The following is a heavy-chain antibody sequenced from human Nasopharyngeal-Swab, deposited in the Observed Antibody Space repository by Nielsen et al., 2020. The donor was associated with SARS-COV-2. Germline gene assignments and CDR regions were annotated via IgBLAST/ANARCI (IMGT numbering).Heavy chain of an antibody. CDR1: GFTFSPYT. V-gene: IGHV3-48*04. J-gene: IGHJ4*02. CDR2: ITSGNSV. Sequence: GSLKISCVGSGFTFSPYTMTWVRQAPGKGLQWISYITSGNSVQYADSVRGRFTISRDNAKNSLYLQMNSLTAEDTAVYYCARERGGGYGDYWGQGTLVTVSS. D-gene: IGHD5-12*01. CDR3: ARERGGGYGDY.